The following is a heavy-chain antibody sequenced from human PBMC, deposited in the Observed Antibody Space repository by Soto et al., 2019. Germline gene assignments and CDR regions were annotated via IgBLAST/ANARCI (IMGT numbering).Heavy chain of an antibody. CDR1: GFTFSNAW. V-gene: IGHV3-15*07. Sequence: GGSLRLSCAASGFTFSNAWMNWVRQAPGKGLEWVGRIKSKTDGGTTDYAAPVKGRFTISRDDSKNTLYLQMNSLKTEDTAVYYCTTERAVSEDTATTRASYYYGMDVWGQGTTVTVSS. CDR3: TTERAVSEDTATTRASYYYGMDV. D-gene: IGHD5-18*01. CDR2: IKSKTDGGTT. J-gene: IGHJ6*02.